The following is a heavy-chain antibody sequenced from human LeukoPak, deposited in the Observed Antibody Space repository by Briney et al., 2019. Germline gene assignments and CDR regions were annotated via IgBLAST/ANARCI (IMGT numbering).Heavy chain of an antibody. CDR1: GGSITSYF. Sequence: KASETLSLTCTVSGGSITSYFWSWIRQPPVKALEWIAYISHSGTINYNPSLKSRVAISLDASKNQFSLKLRSVTAADTAVYYCAGEDYGGYRFDYWGQGMLVTVSS. V-gene: IGHV4-59*01. CDR2: ISHSGTI. J-gene: IGHJ4*02. CDR3: AGEDYGGYRFDY. D-gene: IGHD4-23*01.